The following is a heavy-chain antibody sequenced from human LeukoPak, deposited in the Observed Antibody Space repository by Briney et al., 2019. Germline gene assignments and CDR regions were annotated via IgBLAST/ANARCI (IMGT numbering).Heavy chain of an antibody. D-gene: IGHD6-19*01. V-gene: IGHV3-48*01. CDR1: GFTFSTYG. J-gene: IGHJ4*02. CDR2: FSDSRSTI. Sequence: GGSLRLSCAASGFTFSTYGMNWVRQAPGKGLEWISYFSDSRSTIYYADSVKGRFTISRDNAQNTLYLQMNSLRGEDTAVYYCVRRPVSGWFYFDYWGQGTLVTVSS. CDR3: VRRPVSGWFYFDY.